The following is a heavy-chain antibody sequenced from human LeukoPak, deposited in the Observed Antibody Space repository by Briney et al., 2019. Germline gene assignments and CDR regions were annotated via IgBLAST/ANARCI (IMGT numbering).Heavy chain of an antibody. CDR2: ISAYNGNT. J-gene: IGHJ4*02. Sequence: GASVKVSCKASGYTFTSYGISWVRQAPGQGLEWMGWISAYNGNTNYAQKLQGRVTMTTDTPTSTAYMELRSLGSDDTAVYYCARDPTTVTVGYFDYWGQGTLVTVSS. CDR1: GYTFTSYG. V-gene: IGHV1-18*01. CDR3: ARDPTTVTVGYFDY. D-gene: IGHD4-17*01.